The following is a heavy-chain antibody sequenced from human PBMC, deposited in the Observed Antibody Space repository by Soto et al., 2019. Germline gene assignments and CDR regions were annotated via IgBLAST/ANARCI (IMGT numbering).Heavy chain of an antibody. Sequence: QVQLVQSGAEVKKPGASVKVSCKASGYTFTSYYMHWVRQAAGQGLEWRGIINPSGGSTSYAQKFQGRVTMTRDTSTSTVYMELSSPRSEDTAVYYCARDRYIRITMVRRALRAGMDVWGQGTTVTVSS. V-gene: IGHV1-46*01. CDR3: ARDRYIRITMVRRALRAGMDV. J-gene: IGHJ6*02. CDR2: INPSGGST. D-gene: IGHD3-10*01. CDR1: GYTFTSYY.